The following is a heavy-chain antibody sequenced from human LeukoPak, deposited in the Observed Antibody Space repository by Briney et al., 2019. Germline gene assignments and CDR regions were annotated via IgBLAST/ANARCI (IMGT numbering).Heavy chain of an antibody. CDR1: GYSISSGYY. CDR3: ARHSPVSYYFDY. J-gene: IGHJ4*02. CDR2: IYRSGST. Sequence: SETLSLTCAVSGYSISSGYYWGWIRQPPGKGLEWIGSIYRSGSTYYNPSLKSRVTISVDTSKNQFSLKLSSVTAADTAVYYCARHSPVSYYFDYWGQGTLVTVSS. V-gene: IGHV4-38-2*01.